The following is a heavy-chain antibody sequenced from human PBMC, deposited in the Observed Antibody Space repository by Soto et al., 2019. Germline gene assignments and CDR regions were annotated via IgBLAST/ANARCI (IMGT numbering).Heavy chain of an antibody. D-gene: IGHD2-2*01. CDR1: GYTFTGYY. CDR2: INPNSGGT. Sequence: GASVKVSCKASGYTFTGYYMHWVRQAPGQGLEWMGWINPNSGGTNYAQKFQGFFTMTRDTSISTAYMDLSRLRSDDTAVYYCARGVVLVPAAKAPYYYYYGMDVWGQGTTVTVSS. CDR3: ARGVVLVPAAKAPYYYYYGMDV. V-gene: IGHV1-2*04. J-gene: IGHJ6*02.